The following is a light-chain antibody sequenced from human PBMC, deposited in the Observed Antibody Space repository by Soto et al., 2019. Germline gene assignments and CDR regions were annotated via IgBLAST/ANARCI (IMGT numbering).Light chain of an antibody. J-gene: IGLJ1*01. Sequence: QSVLTQPASVSGSPGQSITISCTGTSSDVGGYNYVSWYQQHPGKAPKLMIYEVSNRPSGVSNRFSGSKSGNTASLTISGHRAEEGADYYCSSKTSSTPGFFGAGTKPPVL. CDR3: SSKTSSTPGF. CDR1: SSDVGGYNY. V-gene: IGLV2-14*01. CDR2: EVS.